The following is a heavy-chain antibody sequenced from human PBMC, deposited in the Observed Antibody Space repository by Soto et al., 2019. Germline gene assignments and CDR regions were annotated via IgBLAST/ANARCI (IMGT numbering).Heavy chain of an antibody. J-gene: IGHJ6*02. Sequence: SETLSLTCAVYGGSFSGYYWSWIRQPPGKGLEWIGEINHSRSTNYNPSLKSRVTISVDTSKNQFSLKLSSVTAADTAVYYCARGVYCSTTSYYWGMDVWGQVTTVT. D-gene: IGHD2-2*01. CDR3: ARGVYCSTTSYYWGMDV. CDR2: INHSRST. CDR1: GGSFSGYY. V-gene: IGHV4-34*01.